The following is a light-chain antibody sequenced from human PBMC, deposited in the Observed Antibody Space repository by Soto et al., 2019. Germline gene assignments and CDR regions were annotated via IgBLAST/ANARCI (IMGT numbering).Light chain of an antibody. J-gene: IGLJ2*01. CDR2: EVS. CDR1: SSDVGGYNY. CDR3: SSYAGRNSVV. Sequence: QSALTQPPSASGSPGQSVTISCTGTSSDVGGYNYVSWYQQYPGKAPKLMIYEVSKRPSGVPDRFSGSKSGNTASLTVSGLQAEDEADFYCSSYAGRNSVVFGGGTKVTVL. V-gene: IGLV2-8*01.